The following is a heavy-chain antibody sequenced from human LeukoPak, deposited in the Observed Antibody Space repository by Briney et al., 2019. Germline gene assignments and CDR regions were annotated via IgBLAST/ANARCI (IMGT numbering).Heavy chain of an antibody. Sequence: GGSLRLSCAASGPTFSSFGMHWVRQAPGKGLEWVAVTSFDGGNKHYADSVKGRFTISRDNSKNTLYLQMNSLRAEDTAVYYCAKEYSPGSRGYFDYWGQGTLVTVSS. V-gene: IGHV3-30*18. CDR3: AKEYSPGSRGYFDY. CDR2: TSFDGGNK. CDR1: GPTFSSFG. J-gene: IGHJ4*02. D-gene: IGHD2-21*01.